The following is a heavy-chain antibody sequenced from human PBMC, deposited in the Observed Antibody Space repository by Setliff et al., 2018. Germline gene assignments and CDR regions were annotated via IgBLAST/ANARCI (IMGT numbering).Heavy chain of an antibody. J-gene: IGHJ6*03. V-gene: IGHV1-69*05. CDR2: TIPMFGSA. CDR3: AREGVDTRSSTDYRYYMDV. D-gene: IGHD2-15*01. Sequence: GASVKVSCKASGYTFTTYAISWMRQAPGQGLEWMGGTIPMFGSANYAQKFQGRVTIITDESTSTAYMEVSSLRYEDTAVYYCAREGVDTRSSTDYRYYMDVWGKGTTVTVSS. CDR1: GYTFTTYA.